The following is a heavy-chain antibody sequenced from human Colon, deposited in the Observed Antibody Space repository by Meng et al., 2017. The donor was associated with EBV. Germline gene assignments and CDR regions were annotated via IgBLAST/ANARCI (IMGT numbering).Heavy chain of an antibody. CDR2: IDDSGST. CDR1: GVSISSDIR. CDR3: ARGKQDAWELLAY. D-gene: IGHD1-26*01. Sequence: QGHRQETGPSLVRPAGTLSLPCGVSGVSISSDIRWTWVRQPPGKGLEWIGDIDDSGSTNYNPSLNSRISISLDKSKNHFSLKVNSVTAADTAVYYCARGKQDAWELLAYWGQGALVTVSS. J-gene: IGHJ4*02. V-gene: IGHV4-4*02.